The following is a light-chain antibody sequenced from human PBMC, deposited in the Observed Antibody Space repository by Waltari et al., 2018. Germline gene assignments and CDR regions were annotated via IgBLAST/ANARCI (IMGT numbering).Light chain of an antibody. J-gene: IGLJ3*02. Sequence: YRRQPGMAPKLLRYYVTPGPSGDLMRFSGSTSGSTASLTISGRQAEDEADYYCCSYAGNYTGVFCGGNKLTVL. CDR3: CSYAGNYTGV. CDR2: YVT. V-gene: IGLV2-11*01.